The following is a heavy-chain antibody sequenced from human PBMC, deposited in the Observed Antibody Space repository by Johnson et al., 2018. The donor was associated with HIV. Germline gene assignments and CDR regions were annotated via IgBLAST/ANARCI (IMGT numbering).Heavy chain of an antibody. CDR1: GFIFDDYA. CDR3: AKERRAPRAFDI. CDR2: ISWNSGSI. J-gene: IGHJ3*02. V-gene: IGHV3-9*01. Sequence: VQLVESGGGLVQPGRSLRLSCAASGFIFDDYAMHWVRQAPGKGLEWVSGISWNSGSIGYVDSVKGRFTIFRDNSKSTLYLQMNSLRPEDTAGYYCAKERRAPRAFDIWGQGTMVTVSS.